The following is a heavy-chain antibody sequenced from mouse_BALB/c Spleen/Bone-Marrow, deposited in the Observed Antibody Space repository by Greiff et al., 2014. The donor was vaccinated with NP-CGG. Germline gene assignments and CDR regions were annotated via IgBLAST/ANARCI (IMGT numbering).Heavy chain of an antibody. CDR3: ARQILRGFAY. Sequence: GGLVKPGGSLKLSCAASGFAFSSYDMSSVRQTPVKRLGWVADTSGGGGNAYYSDAGKGRFTISRDNAKNTLYRQMSSLKSEDTAMYYCARQILRGFAYWGQGTMVTVSA. D-gene: IGHD1-1*01. CDR2: TSGGGGNA. V-gene: IGHV5-12-1*01. CDR1: GFAFSSYD. J-gene: IGHJ3*01.